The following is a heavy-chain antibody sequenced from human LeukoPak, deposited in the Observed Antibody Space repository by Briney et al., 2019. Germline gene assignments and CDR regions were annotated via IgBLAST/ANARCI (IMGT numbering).Heavy chain of an antibody. Sequence: GGSLRLSCAASGFTFDDYAMHWVRQAPGKGLEWVSGISWNSGSIGYADSVKGRFTISRDNAKNSLYLQMNSLRAEDTALYYCAIAGTHDLYYFDYWGQGTLVTVSS. D-gene: IGHD6-13*01. V-gene: IGHV3-9*01. CDR1: GFTFDDYA. CDR2: ISWNSGSI. J-gene: IGHJ4*02. CDR3: AIAGTHDLYYFDY.